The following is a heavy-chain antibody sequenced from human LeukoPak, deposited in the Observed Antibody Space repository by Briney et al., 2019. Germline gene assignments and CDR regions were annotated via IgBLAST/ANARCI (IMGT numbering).Heavy chain of an antibody. J-gene: IGHJ5*02. D-gene: IGHD5-12*01. CDR1: GGTFSSYA. V-gene: IGHV1-69*13. CDR2: IIPIFGTA. Sequence: GASVKVSCKASGGTFSSYAISWVRQAPGQGLEWMGGIIPIFGTANYAQKFQGRVTITADESTSTAYMELSSLRSEDTAVYYCARDISAYSGYGVDWFDPWGQGTLVTVSS. CDR3: ARDISAYSGYGVDWFDP.